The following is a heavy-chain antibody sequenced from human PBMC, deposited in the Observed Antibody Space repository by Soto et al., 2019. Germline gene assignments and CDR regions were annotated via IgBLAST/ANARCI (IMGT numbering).Heavy chain of an antibody. Sequence: EVQLVESGGVVVQPGGSLRLSYAASGFTFDDYTMHWVRQAPGKGLEWVSLISWDGGSTYYADSVKGRFTISRDNSKNSLYLQMNSLRTEDTALYYCAKDMGGYDHYFDYWGQGTLVTVSS. V-gene: IGHV3-43*01. CDR3: AKDMGGYDHYFDY. D-gene: IGHD5-12*01. J-gene: IGHJ4*02. CDR1: GFTFDDYT. CDR2: ISWDGGST.